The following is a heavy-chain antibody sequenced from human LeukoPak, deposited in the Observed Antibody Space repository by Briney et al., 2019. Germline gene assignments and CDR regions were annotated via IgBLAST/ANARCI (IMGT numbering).Heavy chain of an antibody. CDR1: GGSISSCGYY. Sequence: PSQTLSLTCTVSGGSISSCGYYWSWIRQHPGKGLEWIGCIYYSGSTYYNPSLKSRVTISVDTSKNQFSLKLSSVTAADTAVYYCARASYYYDSSGPLYYFDYWGQGTLVTVSS. V-gene: IGHV4-31*03. D-gene: IGHD3-22*01. CDR3: ARASYYYDSSGPLYYFDY. J-gene: IGHJ4*02. CDR2: IYYSGST.